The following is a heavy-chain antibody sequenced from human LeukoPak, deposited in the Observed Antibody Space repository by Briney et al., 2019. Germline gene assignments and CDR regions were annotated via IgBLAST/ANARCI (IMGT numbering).Heavy chain of an antibody. V-gene: IGHV1-24*01. CDR2: FDPEDGEA. D-gene: IGHD6-19*01. Sequence: VASVKVSCKVSGYTLTELSMHWVRQAPGKGLEWMGGFDPEDGEAIYAQKFQGRVTMTEDTSTDTAYMELSSLRSEDTAVYYCARDSSSGWYVGGSVDYWGQGTLVTVSS. J-gene: IGHJ4*02. CDR1: GYTLTELS. CDR3: ARDSSSGWYVGGSVDY.